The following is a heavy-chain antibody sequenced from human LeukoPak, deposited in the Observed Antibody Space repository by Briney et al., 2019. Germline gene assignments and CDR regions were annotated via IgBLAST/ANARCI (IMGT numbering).Heavy chain of an antibody. J-gene: IGHJ6*03. Sequence: ASETLSLTRTVSGDSISSSDYYWGWIRQPPGKGLDWIGTIYYSGSTYYNPFLRSRVTISVDTSKNQFSLKLTSVTAADTAVYFCASVRARKSIAARPGSSMGYYMDVWGKGTTVTVSS. CDR2: IYYSGST. CDR3: ASVRARKSIAARPGSSMGYYMDV. D-gene: IGHD6-6*01. V-gene: IGHV4-39*01. CDR1: GDSISSSDYY.